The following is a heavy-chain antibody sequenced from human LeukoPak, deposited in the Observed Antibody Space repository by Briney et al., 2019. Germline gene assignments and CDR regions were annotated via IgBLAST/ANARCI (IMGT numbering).Heavy chain of an antibody. J-gene: IGHJ3*02. Sequence: GASVKVSCKASGYTFTYRYLHWVRQAPGQALEWMGWITPFNGNTNYAQKFQDRVTITRDRSMSTAYMELSSLRSEDTAMYYRAVVVVAATSTTDAFDIWGQGTMVTVSS. V-gene: IGHV1-45*02. CDR2: ITPFNGNT. CDR1: GYTFTYRY. CDR3: AVVVVAATSTTDAFDI. D-gene: IGHD2-15*01.